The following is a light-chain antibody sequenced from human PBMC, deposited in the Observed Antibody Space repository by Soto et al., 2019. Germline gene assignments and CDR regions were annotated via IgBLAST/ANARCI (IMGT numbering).Light chain of an antibody. CDR3: QQYGSSPIT. CDR2: GAS. CDR1: RTVHSN. J-gene: IGKJ5*01. Sequence: IVMTQSPATVSVSPGDRVTLSCRASRTVHSNVAWYQHKPGQAPRLLIYGASFRATGMPARFSGSGFGTEFTLTISSLQSEDFAVYYCQQYGSSPITFGQGTRLEIK. V-gene: IGKV3-15*01.